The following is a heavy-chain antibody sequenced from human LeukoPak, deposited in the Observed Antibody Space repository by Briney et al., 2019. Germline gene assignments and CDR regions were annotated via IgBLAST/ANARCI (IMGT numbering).Heavy chain of an antibody. Sequence: PSETLSLTCTVSGGSISSYYWSWIRQPAGKGLEWIGRIYTSGSTNYNPSLKSRVTMSVDTSKNKFSLKLSSGTAADTAVYYCARDRPPGAVVGTRHYYYYMDVWGKGTTVTVSS. CDR1: GGSISSYY. CDR2: IYTSGST. V-gene: IGHV4-4*07. D-gene: IGHD6-19*01. J-gene: IGHJ6*03. CDR3: ARDRPPGAVVGTRHYYYYMDV.